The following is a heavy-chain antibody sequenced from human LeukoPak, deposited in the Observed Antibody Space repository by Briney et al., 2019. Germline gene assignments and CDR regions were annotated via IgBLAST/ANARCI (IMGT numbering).Heavy chain of an antibody. CDR3: ASFMSIDVVVVAGGPGRIMDI. D-gene: IGHD2-15*01. V-gene: IGHV1-69*05. CDR2: IIPIFGTA. Sequence: GSSVKVSCKASGGTFSSYAISWVRQASGQGLEWMGRIIPIFGTANYAQKFQGRVTITTDESTSTAYMELSSLRSEDTAVYYCASFMSIDVVVVAGGPGRIMDIWGQGTMVTVSS. J-gene: IGHJ3*02. CDR1: GGTFSSYA.